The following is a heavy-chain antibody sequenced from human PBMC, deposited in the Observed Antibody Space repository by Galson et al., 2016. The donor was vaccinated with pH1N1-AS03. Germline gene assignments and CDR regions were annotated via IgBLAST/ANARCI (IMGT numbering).Heavy chain of an antibody. CDR2: ISGYAGHT. V-gene: IGHV1-18*01. D-gene: IGHD3-3*01. CDR3: ARDESGYMY. CDR1: GYTFVNYG. J-gene: IGHJ4*02. Sequence: SVKVSCKASGYTFVNYGISWVRRAPGQGLEWMGWISGYAGHTGYAQKFQGRVTMTTDTSTNTAYMELRSLTSEDTAAYYCARDESGYMYWGQGTLVTVSS.